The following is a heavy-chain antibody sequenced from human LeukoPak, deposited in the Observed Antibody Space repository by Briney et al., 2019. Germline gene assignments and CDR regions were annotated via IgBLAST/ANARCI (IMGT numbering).Heavy chain of an antibody. CDR1: GGSISSYY. CDR2: IYYSGNT. J-gene: IGHJ4*02. V-gene: IGHV4-59*08. D-gene: IGHD6-19*01. CDR3: ASSSGWFAY. Sequence: PSETLSLTCTVSGGSISSYYWSWIRQPPGKGLEWIGDIYYSGNTNYNPSLKSRVAISVDTSKKQFSLKLRSVTAADTAVYYCASSSGWFAYWGQGTLVTVSS.